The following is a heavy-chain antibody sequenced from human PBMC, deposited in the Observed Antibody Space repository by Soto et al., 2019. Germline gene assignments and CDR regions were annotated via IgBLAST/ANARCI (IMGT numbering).Heavy chain of an antibody. CDR2: ISGSGDNT. J-gene: IGHJ6*02. V-gene: IGHV3-23*01. Sequence: GGSLRLSCAASGFSFDNFAMSWVRQAPGKGLEWVSAISGSGDNTKFADSVKGRFTISRDNSRSTLYLQMNSLRADDTALYYCAKAYGSGGTYYAMAVWGQGTTVTVSS. CDR3: AKAYGSGGTYYAMAV. CDR1: GFSFDNFA. D-gene: IGHD3-10*01.